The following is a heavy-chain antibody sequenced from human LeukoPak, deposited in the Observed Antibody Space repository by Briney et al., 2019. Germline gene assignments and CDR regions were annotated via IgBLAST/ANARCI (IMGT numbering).Heavy chain of an antibody. V-gene: IGHV3-15*07. Sequence: PGGSLGLSCAASGISFTNAWMNWVRQAPGKGLEWVGRIKSRADGGTARYAAPVKGRFIISRDDSRNMVYLEMNSLMTEDTAVYYCTTDKVAGTTYFYYGMDVWGQGTTVTVSS. CDR1: GISFTNAW. CDR3: TTDKVAGTTYFYYGMDV. CDR2: IKSRADGGTA. D-gene: IGHD1-7*01. J-gene: IGHJ6*02.